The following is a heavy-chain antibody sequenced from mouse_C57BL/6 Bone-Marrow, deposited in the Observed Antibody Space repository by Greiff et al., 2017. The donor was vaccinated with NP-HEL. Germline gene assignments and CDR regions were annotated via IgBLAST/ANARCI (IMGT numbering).Heavy chain of an antibody. D-gene: IGHD1-1*01. V-gene: IGHV5-17*01. CDR3: ARPLYYGSLYAMDY. CDR1: GFTFSDYG. CDR2: ISSGSSTI. Sequence: DVKLVESGGGLVKPGGSLKLSCAASGFTFSDYGMHWVRQAPEKGLEWVAYISSGSSTIYYADTVKGRFTISRDNAKNTLFLQMTSLRSEDTAMYYCARPLYYGSLYAMDYWGQGTSVTVSS. J-gene: IGHJ4*01.